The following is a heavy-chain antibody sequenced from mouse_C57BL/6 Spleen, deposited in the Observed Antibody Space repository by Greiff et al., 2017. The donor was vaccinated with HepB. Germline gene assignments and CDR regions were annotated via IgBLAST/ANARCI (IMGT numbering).Heavy chain of an antibody. V-gene: IGHV1-61*01. Sequence: QVQLQQPGAELVRPGSSVKLSCKASGYTFTSYWMDWVKQRPGQGLEWIGNIYPSDSETHYNQKFKDKATLTVDKSSSTAYMQLSSLTSEDSAVYYCARVYYGNYVDYWGQGTTLTVSS. CDR1: GYTFTSYW. D-gene: IGHD2-1*01. J-gene: IGHJ2*01. CDR2: IYPSDSET. CDR3: ARVYYGNYVDY.